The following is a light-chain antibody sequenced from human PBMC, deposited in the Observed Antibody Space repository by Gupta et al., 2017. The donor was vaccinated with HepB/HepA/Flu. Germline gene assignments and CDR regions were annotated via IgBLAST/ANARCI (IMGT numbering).Light chain of an antibody. CDR3: SADAGSNNLV. CDR2: EVK. J-gene: IGLJ2*01. V-gene: IGLV2-8*01. Sequence: QSALTQPPSASGSPGPSVTIHYTGTSSDVGDENYVSGYQPNPAKAPKLMIYEVKRRPSVVPDRSSGSKSGTTASLTVSGRQAEEEADYYGSADAGSNNLVFGGGTKRTVL. CDR1: SSDVGDENY.